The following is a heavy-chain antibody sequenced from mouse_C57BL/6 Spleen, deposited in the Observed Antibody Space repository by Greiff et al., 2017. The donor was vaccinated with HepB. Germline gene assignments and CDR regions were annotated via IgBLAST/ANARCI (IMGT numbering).Heavy chain of an antibody. V-gene: IGHV1-64*01. J-gene: IGHJ1*03. CDR3: ARYRSSDGEYFDV. Sequence: QVQLKQPGAELVKPGASVKLSCKASGYTFTSYWMHWVKQRPGQGLEWIGMIHPNSGSTNYNEKFKSKATLTVDKSSSTAYMQLSSLTSEDSAVYYCARYRSSDGEYFDVWGKGTTVTVSS. D-gene: IGHD2-3*01. CDR1: GYTFTSYW. CDR2: IHPNSGST.